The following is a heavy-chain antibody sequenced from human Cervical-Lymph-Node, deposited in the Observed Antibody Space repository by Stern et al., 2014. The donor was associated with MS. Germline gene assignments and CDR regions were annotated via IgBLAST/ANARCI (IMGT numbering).Heavy chain of an antibody. D-gene: IGHD3-22*01. CDR2: INPNSGGT. CDR1: GYTFTGYY. J-gene: IGHJ4*02. V-gene: IGHV1-2*02. CDR3: ASGEEVYYDSSGYIDY. Sequence: QVQLLQSGAEVKKPGASVKVSCKASGYTFTGYYMHWVRQAPGQGLEWMGWINPNSGGTNYAQKLQGRVTMTRDTSISTAYMELSRLRSDDTAVYYCASGEEVYYDSSGYIDYGGQGTLVTVSP.